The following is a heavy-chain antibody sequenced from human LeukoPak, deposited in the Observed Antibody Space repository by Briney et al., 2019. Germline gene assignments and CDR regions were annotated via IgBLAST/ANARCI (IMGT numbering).Heavy chain of an antibody. J-gene: IGHJ4*02. CDR1: GGSISSSSYY. D-gene: IGHD1-14*01. Sequence: SETLSLTCTVSGGSISSSSYYWGWIRQPPGKGLEWIGSIYYSGSTYYNPSLKSRVTISVDTSKNQFSLKLSSVTAADTAVYYCARSEAEPDPFDYWGQGTLVTVSS. V-gene: IGHV4-39*07. CDR3: ARSEAEPDPFDY. CDR2: IYYSGST.